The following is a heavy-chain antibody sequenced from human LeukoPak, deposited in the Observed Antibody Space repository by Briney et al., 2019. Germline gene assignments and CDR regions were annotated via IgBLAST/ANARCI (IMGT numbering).Heavy chain of an antibody. V-gene: IGHV3-21*01. J-gene: IGHJ5*02. CDR1: GFTFSSYR. D-gene: IGHD6-13*01. Sequence: GGSLRLSCAASGFTFSSYRMNWVRQAPGKGLEWVSSISSSSSYIYYADSVKGRFTISRDNAKNSLYLQMNSLRAEDTAVYYCARDRMIAAAGTNWFDPWGQGTLVTVSS. CDR3: ARDRMIAAAGTNWFDP. CDR2: ISSSSSYI.